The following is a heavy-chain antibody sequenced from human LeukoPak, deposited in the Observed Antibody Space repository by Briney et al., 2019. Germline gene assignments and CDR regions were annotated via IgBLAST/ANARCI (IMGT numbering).Heavy chain of an antibody. D-gene: IGHD6-19*01. CDR3: ARGLEYSSGWYRRPEYFQH. J-gene: IGHJ1*01. CDR2: INHSGST. V-gene: IGHV4-34*01. CDR1: GGSFSGYY. Sequence: SETLSLTCAVYGGSFSGYYWSWIRQPPGKGLEWIGEINHSGSTNYNPSLKSRVTISVDTSKNQFSLKLGSVTAADTAVYYCARGLEYSSGWYRRPEYFQHWGQGTLVTVSS.